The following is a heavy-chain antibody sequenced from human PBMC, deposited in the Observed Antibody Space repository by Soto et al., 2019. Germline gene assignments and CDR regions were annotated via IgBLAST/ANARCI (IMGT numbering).Heavy chain of an antibody. CDR1: GGSISSSSYY. CDR2: IYYSGST. Sequence: SETLSLTCTVSGGSISSSSYYWGWIRQPPGKGLEWIGSIYYSGSTYYNPSLKSRVTISVDTSKNQFSLKLSSVTAADTAVYYCARGSHRLNYYYYYGMDVWGQGTTVTVSS. D-gene: IGHD5-12*01. CDR3: ARGSHRLNYYYYYGMDV. J-gene: IGHJ6*02. V-gene: IGHV4-39*01.